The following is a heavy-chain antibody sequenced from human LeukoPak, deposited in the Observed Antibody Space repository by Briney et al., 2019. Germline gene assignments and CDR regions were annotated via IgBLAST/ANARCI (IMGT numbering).Heavy chain of an antibody. V-gene: IGHV3-30-3*01. D-gene: IGHD3-10*01. CDR2: ISYDGSNK. CDR3: AKDPNYGSISYLDY. J-gene: IGHJ4*02. CDR1: GFTFSSYA. Sequence: GGSLRLSCAASGFTFSSYAMHWVRQAPGKGLEWVAVISYDGSNKYYADSVKGRFTISRDNSKNTLYLQMNSLRAEDTAVYYCAKDPNYGSISYLDYWGQGTLVTVSS.